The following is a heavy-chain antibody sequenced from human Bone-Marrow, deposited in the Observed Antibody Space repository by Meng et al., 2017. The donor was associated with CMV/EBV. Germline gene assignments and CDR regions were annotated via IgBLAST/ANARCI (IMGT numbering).Heavy chain of an antibody. CDR3: ARAGSHDFWSGYLSYYYYYGMDV. Sequence: ASVKVSCKASGYTFTSYDINWVRQATGQGLEWMGWMNPNSGNTGYAQKFQGRVTMTRNTSISTAYMELSSLRSEDTAVYYCARAGSHDFWSGYLSYYYYYGMDVWGQGTTVTVSS. CDR2: MNPNSGNT. J-gene: IGHJ6*02. V-gene: IGHV1-8*01. CDR1: GYTFTSYD. D-gene: IGHD3-3*01.